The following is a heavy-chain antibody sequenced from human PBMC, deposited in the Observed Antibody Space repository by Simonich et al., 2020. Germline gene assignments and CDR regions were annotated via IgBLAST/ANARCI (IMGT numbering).Heavy chain of an antibody. V-gene: IGHV3-7*01. Sequence: EVQLVESGGGLVQPGGSLRLSCAASGFTFSSYWMSWVRQAPGKGLEWVANIKPDGRRKYEVDSVKGRFTISRDNAKNSLYLQMNSLRAEDTAVYYCAREYSSSSDPYWYFDLWGRGTLVTVSS. D-gene: IGHD6-6*01. CDR3: AREYSSSSDPYWYFDL. CDR1: GFTFSSYW. CDR2: IKPDGRRK. J-gene: IGHJ2*01.